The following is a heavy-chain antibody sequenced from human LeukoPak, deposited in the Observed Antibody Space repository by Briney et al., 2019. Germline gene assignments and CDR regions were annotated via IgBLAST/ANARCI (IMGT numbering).Heavy chain of an antibody. D-gene: IGHD3-10*02. V-gene: IGHV3-48*03. CDR3: AELGITMIGGV. CDR1: GFTFSSYE. J-gene: IGHJ6*04. Sequence: PGGSLRLSCAASGFTFSSYEMNWVRQAPGKGLEWVSYISSSGSSIYYADSVKGRFTISRDDAKNSLYLQMNSLRAEDTAVYYCAELGITMIGGVWGKGTTVTISS. CDR2: ISSSGSSI.